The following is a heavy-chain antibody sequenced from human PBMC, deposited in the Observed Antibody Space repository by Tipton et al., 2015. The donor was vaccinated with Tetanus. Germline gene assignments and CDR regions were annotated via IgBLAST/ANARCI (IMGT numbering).Heavy chain of an antibody. D-gene: IGHD3-10*01. CDR1: GGTFSSYA. V-gene: IGHV1-69*01. CDR2: IIPIFGTA. CDR3: ARAGESLWFGELQYYYYCLDV. J-gene: IGHJ6*03. Sequence: QSGAEVKKPGSSVKVSCKASGGTFSSYAISWVRQAPGQGLEWMGGIIPIFGTANYAKKFQGRVTITADESTSTAYMELSSLRSEDTAVYYCARAGESLWFGELQYYYYCLDVWGKGTTVTGSS.